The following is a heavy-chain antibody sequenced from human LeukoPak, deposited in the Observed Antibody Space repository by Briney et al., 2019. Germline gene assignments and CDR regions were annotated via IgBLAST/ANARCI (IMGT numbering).Heavy chain of an antibody. CDR2: ISYDGSNK. J-gene: IGHJ4*02. V-gene: IGHV3-30-3*01. CDR1: GFTFSSYA. D-gene: IGHD6-19*01. Sequence: GGSLRLSCAASGFTFSSYAMHWVRQAPGKGLEWVAVISYDGSNKYYADSVKGRFTISRDNSKNTRYLQMNSLRAEDTAVYYCARETGSGWYYFDYWGQGTLVTVSS. CDR3: ARETGSGWYYFDY.